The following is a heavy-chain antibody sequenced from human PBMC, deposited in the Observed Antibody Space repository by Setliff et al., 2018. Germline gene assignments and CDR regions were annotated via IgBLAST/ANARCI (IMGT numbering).Heavy chain of an antibody. J-gene: IGHJ5*02. V-gene: IGHV4-34*01. D-gene: IGHD2-2*01. CDR1: GGSFSGYY. Sequence: SETLSLTCAVYGGSFSGYYWSWIRQSPEKGLEWIGEISHSGNTNYNPSLKSRVTISIDTSKNQFSLKLTSVTAADTAVYYCARGYCSSPSCFFAGWFDPWGQGTLVTVSS. CDR2: ISHSGNT. CDR3: ARGYCSSPSCFFAGWFDP.